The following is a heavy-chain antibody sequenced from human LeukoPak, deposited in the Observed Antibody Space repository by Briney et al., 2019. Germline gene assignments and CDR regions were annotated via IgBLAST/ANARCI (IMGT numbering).Heavy chain of an antibody. CDR1: GGTFSSYA. CDR2: IIPIFGTA. J-gene: IGHJ4*02. V-gene: IGHV1-69*13. Sequence: ASVKVSCKASGGTFSSYAISWVRQAPGQGLEWMGGIIPIFGTANYAQKFQGRVMITADESTSTAYMELSSLRSEDTAVYYCARVSRGYSYGPYYFDYWGQGTLVTVSS. D-gene: IGHD5-18*01. CDR3: ARVSRGYSYGPYYFDY.